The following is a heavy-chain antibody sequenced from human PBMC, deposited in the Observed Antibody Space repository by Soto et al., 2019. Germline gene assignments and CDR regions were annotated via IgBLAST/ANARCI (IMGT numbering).Heavy chain of an antibody. J-gene: IGHJ4*02. D-gene: IGHD3-22*01. CDR2: ISGSGESK. CDR1: GFTFSSYA. V-gene: IGHV3-23*01. Sequence: GGSLRLSCAASGFTFSSYAMSWVRQAPGKGLEWVSAISGSGESKYDADSVKGRFTISRDNSKNTLYLEMNSLRPEDTAMYYCAKTSGVIVVVTSFDHWGQGTLVTVSS. CDR3: AKTSGVIVVVTSFDH.